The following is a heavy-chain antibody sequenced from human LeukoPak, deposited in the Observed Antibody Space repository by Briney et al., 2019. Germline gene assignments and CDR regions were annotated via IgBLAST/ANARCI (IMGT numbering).Heavy chain of an antibody. V-gene: IGHV3-23*01. D-gene: IGHD1-26*01. J-gene: IGHJ4*02. Sequence: TGGSLRLSCTASGFTFATYAMSWVRQAPGKGLDWVSAISGSGGSTYYADSVKGRFTVSRDNSQNTLYLQVSSLRAEDTAVYFCAKYSAGGSYYKYFDYWGQGTLVTVSS. CDR1: GFTFATYA. CDR3: AKYSAGGSYYKYFDY. CDR2: ISGSGGST.